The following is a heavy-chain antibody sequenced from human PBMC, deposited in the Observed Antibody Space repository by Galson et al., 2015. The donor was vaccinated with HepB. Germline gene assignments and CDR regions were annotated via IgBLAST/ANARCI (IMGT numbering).Heavy chain of an antibody. CDR1: GFTFSSHA. D-gene: IGHD3-10*01. J-gene: IGHJ4*02. V-gene: IGHV3-23*01. CDR3: AKDYGSRSPNYFDY. Sequence: SLRLSCAASGFTFSSHAMSWVRQAPGKGLQWVSGISASGGNTYYADSVKGRFTISRDNSKNTLYLQMNSLRVEDTAEYYCAKDYGSRSPNYFDYWGQGTLVTVSS. CDR2: ISASGGNT.